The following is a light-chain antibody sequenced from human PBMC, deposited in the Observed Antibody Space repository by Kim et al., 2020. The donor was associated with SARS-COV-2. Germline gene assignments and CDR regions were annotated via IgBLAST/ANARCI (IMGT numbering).Light chain of an antibody. CDR2: KVS. CDR3: MEGTQRPPYT. Sequence: DVVMTQCPLSLPVTRGQPASISCRYSQSLVHSERNTYLNWVKQRPGQSPRRLIYKVSNWDSGVPDRFSGSGSVTDFTLKISRGEAEDVGVYYCMEGTQRPPYTFGQGTKLEI. J-gene: IGKJ2*01. CDR1: QSLVHSERNTY. V-gene: IGKV2-30*02.